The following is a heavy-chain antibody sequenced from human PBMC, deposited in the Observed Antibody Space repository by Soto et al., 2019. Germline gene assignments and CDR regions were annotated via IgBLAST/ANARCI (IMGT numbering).Heavy chain of an antibody. CDR2: IYYSGST. CDR1: GGSISSYY. J-gene: IGHJ4*02. CDR3: ARVLSQLVLDY. V-gene: IGHV4-59*01. Sequence: QVQLQESGPGLVKPSETLSLTCTVSGGSISSYYWSWIRQPPGKGLEWIGYIYYSGSTNYNPSLKSRVTISVDTSKNQFSLKLSYVTAADTAVYYCARVLSQLVLDYWGQGTLVTVSS. D-gene: IGHD6-6*01.